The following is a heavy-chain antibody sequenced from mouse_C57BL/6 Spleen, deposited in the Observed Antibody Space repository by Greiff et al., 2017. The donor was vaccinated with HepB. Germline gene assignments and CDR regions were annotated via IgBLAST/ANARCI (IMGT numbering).Heavy chain of an antibody. V-gene: IGHV2-2*01. CDR2: IWSGGST. Sequence: VQLKESGPGLVQPSQSLSITCTVSGFSLTSYGVHWVRQSPGKGLEWLGEIWSGGSTDYNAAFISRLSISKDNFKSQVFFKMNSLQADDTAIYYCARAGVITTVGYFDVWGTGTTVTVSS. J-gene: IGHJ1*03. D-gene: IGHD1-1*01. CDR1: GFSLTSYG. CDR3: ARAGVITTVGYFDV.